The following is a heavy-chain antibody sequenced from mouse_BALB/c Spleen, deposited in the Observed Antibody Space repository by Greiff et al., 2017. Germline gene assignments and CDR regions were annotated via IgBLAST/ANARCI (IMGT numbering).Heavy chain of an antibody. V-gene: IGHV3-6*02. J-gene: IGHJ3*01. CDR1: GYSITSGYY. CDR2: ISYDGSN. D-gene: IGHD2-1*01. Sequence: EVKLMESGPGLVKPSQSLSLTCSVTGYSITSGYYWNWIRQFPGNKLEWMGYISYDGSNNYNPSLKNRISITRDTSKNQFFLKLNSVTTEDTATYYCARRNGNLAWFAYWGQGTLVTVSA. CDR3: ARRNGNLAWFAY.